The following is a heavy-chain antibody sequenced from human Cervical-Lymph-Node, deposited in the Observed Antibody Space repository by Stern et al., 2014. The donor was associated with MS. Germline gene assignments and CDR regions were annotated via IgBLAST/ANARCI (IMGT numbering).Heavy chain of an antibody. CDR3: ARHVQGFDY. J-gene: IGHJ4*02. Sequence: EVQLVESGAEVKKPGESLKISCKLSGYSFTIYYIAWVRQMPGKGLEWMAVFYPYASDTTYSPSVQGQVTISADKSITPAYLQWSSLRASDTAMYYCARHVQGFDYWGQGTLVTVSS. V-gene: IGHV5-51*01. CDR2: FYPYASDT. CDR1: GYSFTIYY.